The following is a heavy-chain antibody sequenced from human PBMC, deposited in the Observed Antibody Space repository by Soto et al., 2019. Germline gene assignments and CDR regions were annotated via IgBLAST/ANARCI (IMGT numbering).Heavy chain of an antibody. CDR2: IIPMFATA. D-gene: IGHD1-26*01. Sequence: QVQLVQSGAEVKKPGSSVKVSCKTSGGSFSNYAISWVRQAPGQGLEWMGAIIPMFATANYAQMFQGKVTITGDESTTTAYLEMTSLTPEASAVYYWARGPTVTGEYFYGRDVGGQGPTVPVS. J-gene: IGHJ6*02. CDR3: ARGPTVTGEYFYGRDV. V-gene: IGHV1-69*01. CDR1: GGSFSNYA.